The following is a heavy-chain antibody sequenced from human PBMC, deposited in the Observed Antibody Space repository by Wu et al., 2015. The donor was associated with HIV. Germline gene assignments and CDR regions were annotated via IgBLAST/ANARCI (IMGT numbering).Heavy chain of an antibody. CDR2: ISADNINT. Sequence: QLVQSGAEVKKPGSSVKVSCKAFGYTFTSYGVSWVRQAPGQGLEWMGWISADNINTHYAQKLQGRVTLTTDTSTSTAYMELRSLRSDDTAVYYCARGIAVTPMANWFDPWGQGTLVTVSS. J-gene: IGHJ5*02. CDR1: GYTFTSYG. D-gene: IGHD6-19*01. V-gene: IGHV1-18*01. CDR3: ARGIAVTPMANWFDP.